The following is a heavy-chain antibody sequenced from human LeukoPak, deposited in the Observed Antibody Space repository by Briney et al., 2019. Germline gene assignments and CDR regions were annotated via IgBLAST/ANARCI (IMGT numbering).Heavy chain of an antibody. Sequence: SVKVSCKASGYTFTSYGISWVRQAPGQGLEWMGWISAYNGNTNYAQKFQGRVTMTRDTSISTAYMELSRLRSDDTAVYYCARDLVYYDSSGSDYWGQGTLVTVSS. J-gene: IGHJ4*02. CDR2: ISAYNGNT. CDR3: ARDLVYYDSSGSDY. V-gene: IGHV1-18*01. CDR1: GYTFTSYG. D-gene: IGHD3-22*01.